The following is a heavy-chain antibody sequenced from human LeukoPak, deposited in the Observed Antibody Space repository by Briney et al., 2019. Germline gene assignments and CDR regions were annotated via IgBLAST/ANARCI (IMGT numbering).Heavy chain of an antibody. J-gene: IGHJ4*02. V-gene: IGHV3-21*05. D-gene: IGHD4-17*01. Sequence: GGSLRLSCSASGFTFSNYNMHWVRQAPGKGLEWVSYISSRTTSHTKYADSAKGRFTISRDNAKNSLYLQMNSLRAEDTAVYYCARVKGDYCVDYWGQGTVVTVSS. CDR2: ISSRTTSHT. CDR3: ARVKGDYCVDY. CDR1: GFTFSNYN.